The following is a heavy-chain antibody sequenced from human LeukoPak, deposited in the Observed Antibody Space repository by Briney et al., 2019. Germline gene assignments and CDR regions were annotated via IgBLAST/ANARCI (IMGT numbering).Heavy chain of an antibody. J-gene: IGHJ4*02. CDR2: IKQDGSEK. CDR3: ARDKARVGITMVRGVGDY. CDR1: GFTFSSYW. V-gene: IGHV3-7*01. Sequence: GGSLRLSCAASGFTFSSYWMSWVRQAPGKGLEWVANIKQDGSEKYYVDSVKGRFTISRDNAKNSLYLQMNSLRAEDTVVYYCARDKARVGITMVRGVGDYWGQGTLVTVSS. D-gene: IGHD3-10*01.